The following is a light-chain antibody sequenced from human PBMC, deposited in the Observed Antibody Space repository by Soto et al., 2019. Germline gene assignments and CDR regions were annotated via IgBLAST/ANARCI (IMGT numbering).Light chain of an antibody. CDR1: QSISSY. J-gene: IGKJ4*01. CDR3: QQSYSTPLT. CDR2: AAS. Sequence: DIQMTQSPSSLSASVGDRVTITCRASQSISSYLNWYQQKPGKDPKLLIYAASSLQSGVPSRFSGSGSGTDFTLTISSLQPEDFATYYCQQSYSTPLTFGGGTKVELK. V-gene: IGKV1-39*01.